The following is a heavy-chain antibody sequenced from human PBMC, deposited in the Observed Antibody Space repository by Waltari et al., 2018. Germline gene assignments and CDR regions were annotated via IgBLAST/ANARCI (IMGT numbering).Heavy chain of an antibody. CDR2: ISWNSGSI. CDR3: AKDSGGIAAAEYYFDY. Sequence: EVQLVESGGGLVQPGRSLRLSCAASGFTFDDYAMHWVRQAPGKGLAWVSGISWNSGSIGYADSVKGRFTISRDNAKNSLYLQMNSLRAEDTALYYCAKDSGGIAAAEYYFDYWGQGTLVTVSS. D-gene: IGHD6-13*01. V-gene: IGHV3-9*01. J-gene: IGHJ4*02. CDR1: GFTFDDYA.